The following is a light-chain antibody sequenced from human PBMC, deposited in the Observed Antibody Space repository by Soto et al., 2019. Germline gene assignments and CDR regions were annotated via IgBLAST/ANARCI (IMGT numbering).Light chain of an antibody. CDR1: NSNIGSNT. J-gene: IGLJ1*01. CDR2: SNN. V-gene: IGLV1-44*01. Sequence: QSVLSQPPSASGTPGQRVTISCSGSNSNIGSNTVNWYQQLPGTAPKLLIHSNNQRPSGVPDRFSGSKSGTSASLAISGLQSEDKSEYYCAAWDDSLNGLYVFGTGTKVTVL. CDR3: AAWDDSLNGLYV.